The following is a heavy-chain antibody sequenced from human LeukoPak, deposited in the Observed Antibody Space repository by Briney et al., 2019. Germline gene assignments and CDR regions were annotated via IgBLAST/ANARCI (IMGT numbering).Heavy chain of an antibody. CDR1: GYTFTSYY. CDR2: IYPSGGST. D-gene: IGHD2-15*01. Sequence: ASVKVSCKASGYTFTSYYMHWVRQAPGQGLELKGIIYPSGGSTSYAQKFQGRVTMTRDMSTSTVYMELSSLRSEDTAVYYCARDGCSGGSCYGWFDPWGQGTLVTVSS. CDR3: ARDGCSGGSCYGWFDP. V-gene: IGHV1-46*01. J-gene: IGHJ5*02.